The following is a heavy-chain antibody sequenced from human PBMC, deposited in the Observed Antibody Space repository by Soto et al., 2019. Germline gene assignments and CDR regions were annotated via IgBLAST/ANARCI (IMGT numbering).Heavy chain of an antibody. CDR2: IYYSGST. CDR1: GGSIRGYY. CDR3: ARRYGGTFDY. V-gene: IGHV4-59*08. J-gene: IGHJ4*02. D-gene: IGHD2-15*01. Sequence: SETLSLTCTVSGGSIRGYYLSWIRQPPGKGLEWIGYIYYSGSTNYNPSLKSRVTISVDTSKNQFSLKLSSVTAADTAVYYCARRYGGTFDYWGQGTLVTVSS.